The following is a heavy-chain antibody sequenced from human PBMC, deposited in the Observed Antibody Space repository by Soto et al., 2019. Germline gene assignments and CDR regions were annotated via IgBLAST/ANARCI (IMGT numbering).Heavy chain of an antibody. V-gene: IGHV4-34*01. Sequence: SEALSLTCAVHGGSFSSYYWSWIRQPPGKGLEWIGEINHSGSTNYNPSLKSRVTISVDTSKNQFSLKLSSVTAADTAVYYCARGRGVATTTDFDYWGKGTLVTVSS. CDR1: GGSFSSYY. D-gene: IGHD5-12*01. CDR3: ARGRGVATTTDFDY. J-gene: IGHJ4*02. CDR2: INHSGST.